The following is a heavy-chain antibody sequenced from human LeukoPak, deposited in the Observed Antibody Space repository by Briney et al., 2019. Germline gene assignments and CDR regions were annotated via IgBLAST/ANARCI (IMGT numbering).Heavy chain of an antibody. Sequence: ASVTVSCKASGYTFTGYYIHWVRQAPGQGLEWMGWLYPYSGDTNYAQNFQGRVTMTRDASISTAYMELSSLKSDDTAVYYCARDRNSGSSLDIWGQGTMFTVSS. CDR2: LYPYSGDT. CDR3: ARDRNSGSSLDI. J-gene: IGHJ3*02. D-gene: IGHD6-6*01. CDR1: GYTFTGYY. V-gene: IGHV1-2*02.